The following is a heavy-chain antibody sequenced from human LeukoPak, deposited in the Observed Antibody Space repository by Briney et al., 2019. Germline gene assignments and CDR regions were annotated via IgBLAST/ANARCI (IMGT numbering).Heavy chain of an antibody. CDR1: GYTFTSYG. Sequence: ASVKVSCKASGYTFTSYGISWVRQAPGQGLEWMGWISAYNGNTNYAQKLQGRVTMTTDTSTSTAYMELRSLRSDDTAVYYCARKAVAKKYNYYYYYMDVWGKGTTVTVSS. V-gene: IGHV1-18*01. CDR2: ISAYNGNT. J-gene: IGHJ6*03. D-gene: IGHD6-19*01. CDR3: ARKAVAKKYNYYYYYMDV.